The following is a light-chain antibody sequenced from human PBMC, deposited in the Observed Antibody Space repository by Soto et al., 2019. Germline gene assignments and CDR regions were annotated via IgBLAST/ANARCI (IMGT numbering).Light chain of an antibody. CDR1: QGISSY. CDR2: AAS. J-gene: IGKJ1*01. Sequence: AIRMTRSPSSLSASTGDRVTITCRASQGISSYLAWYQQKPGKAPKLLIYAASTLQSGVPSRFSGSGSGTDFTLTISCLQSEDFATYYCQQYYSYPPWTFGQGTKVDIK. V-gene: IGKV1-8*01. CDR3: QQYYSYPPWT.